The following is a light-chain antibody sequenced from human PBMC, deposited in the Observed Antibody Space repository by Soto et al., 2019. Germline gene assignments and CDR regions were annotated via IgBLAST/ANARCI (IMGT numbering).Light chain of an antibody. Sequence: QSVLTQPASVSGSPGQGITISCSGSSSDVGAFNNVCWYQQHPGKAPKLMIYDVSNPPSGVSNRFSGSKSGNTASLTISGLRAEDEAYYYCNSYTSNNTYVFGAGTKLTVL. V-gene: IGLV2-14*03. CDR2: DVS. CDR1: SSDVGAFNN. J-gene: IGLJ1*01. CDR3: NSYTSNNTYV.